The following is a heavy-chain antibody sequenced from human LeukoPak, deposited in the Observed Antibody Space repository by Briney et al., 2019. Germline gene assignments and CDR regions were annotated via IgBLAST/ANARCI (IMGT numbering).Heavy chain of an antibody. D-gene: IGHD3-22*01. J-gene: IGHJ6*03. V-gene: IGHV3-49*04. Sequence: GGSLRLSCAASGFTYSNYAMSWVRQAPGKGLEWVGFIRSKAYGGTTEYAASVKGRFTISRDDSKSIAYLQMNSLKTEDTAVYYCTRDSSGYSSLWGPYYYYMDVWGKGTTVTVSS. CDR3: TRDSSGYSSLWGPYYYYMDV. CDR1: GFTYSNYA. CDR2: IRSKAYGGTT.